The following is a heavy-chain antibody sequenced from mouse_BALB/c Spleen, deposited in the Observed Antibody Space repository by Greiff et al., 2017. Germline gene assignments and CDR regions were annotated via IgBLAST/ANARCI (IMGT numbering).Heavy chain of an antibody. CDR1: GFTFSDYG. CDR2: ISNLAYSI. Sequence: DVMLVESGGGLVQPGGSRKLSCAASGFTFSDYGMAWVRQAPGKGPEWVAFISNLAYSIYYADTVTGRFTISRENAKNTLYLEMSSLRSEDTAMYYCARDVTGTMDYWGQGTSVTVSS. CDR3: ARDVTGTMDY. J-gene: IGHJ4*01. D-gene: IGHD2-13*01. V-gene: IGHV5-15*02.